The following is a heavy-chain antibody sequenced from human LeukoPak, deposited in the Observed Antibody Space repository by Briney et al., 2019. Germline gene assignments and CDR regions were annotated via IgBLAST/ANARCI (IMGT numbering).Heavy chain of an antibody. CDR2: INPNSGGT. CDR3: ARGDLYGPIDY. J-gene: IGHJ4*02. Sequence: ASVTVSCTASGYTFTGYYMHWVRQAPGQGLEWMGWINPNSGGTNYAQKFQGRVTMTRDTSISIAYMELSRLRSDDTAVYYCARGDLYGPIDYWGQGTLVTVSS. D-gene: IGHD4/OR15-4a*01. V-gene: IGHV1-2*02. CDR1: GYTFTGYY.